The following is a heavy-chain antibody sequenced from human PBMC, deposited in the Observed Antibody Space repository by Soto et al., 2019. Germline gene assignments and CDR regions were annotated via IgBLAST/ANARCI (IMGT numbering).Heavy chain of an antibody. CDR3: ATMKRARLDS. J-gene: IGHJ4*02. CDR2: INPILDST. V-gene: IGHV1-69*09. D-gene: IGHD6-25*01. Sequence: QEQVVQSGPAMKEPGSSVKVSCRASGIMSSGYGFSWVRQAPGQGLEWVGMINPILDSTHYAQNLQGRVSLSVDKSRDTAYLEVTSLRLEDTAIYFSATMKRARLDSWGRGTVVTVSS. CDR1: GIMSSGYG.